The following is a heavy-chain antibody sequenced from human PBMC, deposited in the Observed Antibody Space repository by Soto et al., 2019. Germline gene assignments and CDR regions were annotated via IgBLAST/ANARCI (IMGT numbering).Heavy chain of an antibody. CDR1: GGSFNGYF. D-gene: IGHD3-22*01. CDR3: ARGVFRRHYDCSGDGCYGGWFDT. Sequence: QVHLKHWGAGLLKPSETLSLTCAVDGGSFNGYFWSWLRQPPGRGLEWIGDINYSGKTNYNSSLESRVTISVDTSSKAFSLNVKSVTAADTAVYYCARGVFRRHYDCSGDGCYGGWFDTWGQGTLVTVSS. V-gene: IGHV4-34*02. CDR2: INYSGKT. J-gene: IGHJ5*02.